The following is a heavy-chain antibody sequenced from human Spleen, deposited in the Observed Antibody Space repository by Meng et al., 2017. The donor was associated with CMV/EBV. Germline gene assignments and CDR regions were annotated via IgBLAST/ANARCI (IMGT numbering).Heavy chain of an antibody. D-gene: IGHD6-13*01. CDR2: INPSGGST. CDR3: AREGVSSSWYLRNWFDP. V-gene: IGHV1-46*01. Sequence: YTFTSYYMHWVRQPPGQGLEWMGIINPSGGSTSYAQKFQGRVTMTRDTSTSTVYMELSSLRSEDTAVYYCAREGVSSSWYLRNWFDPWGQGTLVTVSS. J-gene: IGHJ5*02. CDR1: YTFTSYY.